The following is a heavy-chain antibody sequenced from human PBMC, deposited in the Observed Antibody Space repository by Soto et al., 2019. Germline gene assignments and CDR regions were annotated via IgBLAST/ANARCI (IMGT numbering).Heavy chain of an antibody. CDR2: IIPIFGTA. J-gene: IGHJ6*02. D-gene: IGHD1-26*01. CDR3: ARDQENVVTVGGSYYYYYGMDV. CDR1: GGTFSSYA. V-gene: IGHV1-69*01. Sequence: QVQLVQSGAEVKKPGSSVKVSCKASGGTFSSYAISWVRQAPGQGLEWMGGIIPIFGTANYAQKFQGRVTITADESTSTAYMELSSLRSEDTAVYYCARDQENVVTVGGSYYYYYGMDVWGQGTTVTVSS.